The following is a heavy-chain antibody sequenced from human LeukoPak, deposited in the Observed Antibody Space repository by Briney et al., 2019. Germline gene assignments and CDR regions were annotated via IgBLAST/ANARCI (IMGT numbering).Heavy chain of an antibody. J-gene: IGHJ1*01. CDR3: ARDEGLPAEFFQH. D-gene: IGHD3/OR15-3a*01. V-gene: IGHV3-21*01. CDR1: GFAFSLYN. Sequence: GGSLRLSCAASGFAFSLYNMNWVRQAPGKGLEWVSCIDGSNYIYYADSVKGRFTVSRDNAKNLLYLQLNRLRAEDTAVYYCARDEGLPAEFFQHWGQGTLVTVFS. CDR2: IDGSNYI.